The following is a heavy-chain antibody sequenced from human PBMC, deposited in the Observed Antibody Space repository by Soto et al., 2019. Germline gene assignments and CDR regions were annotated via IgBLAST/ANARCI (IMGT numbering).Heavy chain of an antibody. V-gene: IGHV4-59*01. CDR2: IYYSGST. CDR3: ARDRGYYYDSSGYYYNHFDY. D-gene: IGHD3-22*01. Sequence: SETLSLTCTFSCGSISSYYWSWIRQPPGKGLEWIGYIYYSGSTNYNPSLKSRVTISVDTSKNQFSLKLSSVTAADTAVYYCARDRGYYYDSSGYYYNHFDYWGQGTLVTVS. J-gene: IGHJ4*02. CDR1: CGSISSYY.